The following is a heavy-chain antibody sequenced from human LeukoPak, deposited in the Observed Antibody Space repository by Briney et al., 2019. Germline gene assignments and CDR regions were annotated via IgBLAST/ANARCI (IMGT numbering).Heavy chain of an antibody. J-gene: IGHJ3*02. Sequence: GGSLRLSCAASGFTFSSYSMNWVRQAPGQGLEWVSRIYNDGSSTSYADSVKGRFTISRDNAKSTLYLQMNSLRADDTAVFYCARVRGGSGRSYAADAFDIWGQGTMVTVSS. CDR2: IYNDGSST. D-gene: IGHD1-26*01. CDR1: GFTFSSYS. CDR3: ARVRGGSGRSYAADAFDI. V-gene: IGHV3-74*01.